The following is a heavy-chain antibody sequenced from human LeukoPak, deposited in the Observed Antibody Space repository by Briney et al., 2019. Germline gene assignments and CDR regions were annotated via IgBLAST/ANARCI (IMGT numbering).Heavy chain of an antibody. V-gene: IGHV4-30-4*01. CDR1: GGSISSGDYY. Sequence: PSETLSLTCTVSGGSISSGDYYWSWIRQPPGKGLEWIGYIYYSGSTYYNPSLKSRVTTSVDTSKNQFSLKLSSVTAADTAVYYCARYSGYERVGDYWGQGTLVTVSS. D-gene: IGHD5-12*01. CDR3: ARYSGYERVGDY. J-gene: IGHJ4*02. CDR2: IYYSGST.